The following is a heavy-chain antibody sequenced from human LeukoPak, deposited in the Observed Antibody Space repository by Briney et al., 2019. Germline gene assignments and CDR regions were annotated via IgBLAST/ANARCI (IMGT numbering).Heavy chain of an antibody. CDR3: ARPSNYSYMDV. CDR1: GYTFTGYH. V-gene: IGHV1-2*06. J-gene: IGHJ6*03. Sequence: ASVKVSCKASGYTFTGYHMHWVRQAPGQGLEWMGRINPNSGGTNYAQKFQGRVTMTRDTSISTAYMELRRLRSDDTAVYYCARPSNYSYMDVWGKGTTVTVSS. CDR2: INPNSGGT.